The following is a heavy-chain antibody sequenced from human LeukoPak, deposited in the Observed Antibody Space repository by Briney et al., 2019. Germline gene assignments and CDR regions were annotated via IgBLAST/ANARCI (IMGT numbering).Heavy chain of an antibody. D-gene: IGHD3-10*01. J-gene: IGHJ4*02. V-gene: IGHV4-34*01. CDR1: GGSFSGYY. Sequence: SETLSLTCAVYGGSFSGYYWSWIRQPPGKGLEWIGEINHSGSTNYNPSLKSRVTISVDTSKNQFSLKLSSVTAADTAVYYCARVAQMVRADPGDYFDYWGQGTLDTVSS. CDR3: ARVAQMVRADPGDYFDY. CDR2: INHSGST.